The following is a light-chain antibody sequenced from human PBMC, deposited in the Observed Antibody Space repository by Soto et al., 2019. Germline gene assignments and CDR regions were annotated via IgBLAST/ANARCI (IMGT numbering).Light chain of an antibody. Sequence: IRMSQSPATLSVSTGERATLSCRASQSVSSNLAWYQQRPGQAPRLLIYRASSRATGIPARFSGSGSGTEFTLTISSLQSEEFAVYYWHQYYKWPEWPFGQGTMV. J-gene: IGKJ1*01. CDR3: HQYYKWPEWP. V-gene: IGKV3-15*01. CDR1: QSVSSN. CDR2: RAS.